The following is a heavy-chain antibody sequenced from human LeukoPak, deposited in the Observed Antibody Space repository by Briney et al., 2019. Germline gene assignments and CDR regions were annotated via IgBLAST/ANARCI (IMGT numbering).Heavy chain of an antibody. J-gene: IGHJ4*02. V-gene: IGHV3-30-3*01. CDR1: GFTLSTYA. CDR2: ISYDGGTK. Sequence: PGRSLRLSCAASGFTLSTYAMHWVRQAPGKGLEWVAVISYDGGTKYYADSVKGRFTISRDHSMNTLFLQMNSLRGEDTAVYYCAREYSSVWSSFDYWGQGTLVTVSS. D-gene: IGHD6-19*01. CDR3: AREYSSVWSSFDY.